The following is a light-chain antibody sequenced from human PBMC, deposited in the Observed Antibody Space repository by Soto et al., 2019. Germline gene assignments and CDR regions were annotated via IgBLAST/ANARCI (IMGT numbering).Light chain of an antibody. Sequence: EIVLTQSPGTLSLSPGERATFSCRASQSISSSLAWYQQKPGQAPRLLIYGSSRRATGIPGRFSGSGSGTDFTLTISRLEPEDFAVYYCQQYGSSLWTFGQGTKVEMK. CDR3: QQYGSSLWT. CDR1: QSISSS. CDR2: GSS. J-gene: IGKJ1*01. V-gene: IGKV3-20*01.